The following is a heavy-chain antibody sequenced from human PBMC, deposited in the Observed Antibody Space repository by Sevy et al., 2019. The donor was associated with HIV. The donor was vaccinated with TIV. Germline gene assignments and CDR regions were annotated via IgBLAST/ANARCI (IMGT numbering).Heavy chain of an antibody. V-gene: IGHV3-30-3*01. CDR2: ISYDGSNK. Sequence: GGSLRLSCAASGFTFSSYAMHWVRQAPGKGLEWVAVISYDGSNKYYEDSVKGRFTISRDNSKNTLYLQMNSLRAEDTVVYYCARDGGYCSGGSCYIDAFDVWGQGTMVTVSS. J-gene: IGHJ3*01. D-gene: IGHD2-15*01. CDR3: ARDGGYCSGGSCYIDAFDV. CDR1: GFTFSSYA.